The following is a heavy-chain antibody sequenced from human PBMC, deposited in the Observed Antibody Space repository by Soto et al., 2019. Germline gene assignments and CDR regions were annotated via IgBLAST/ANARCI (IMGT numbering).Heavy chain of an antibody. Sequence: VAVISYDGSNKYYADSVKGRFTISRDNSKNTLYLQMNSLRAEDTAVYYCAKDGDSGAILSYYCYYGMDVWGQGTTVTVSS. D-gene: IGHD2-15*01. CDR3: AKDGDSGAILSYYCYYGMDV. V-gene: IGHV3-30*18. J-gene: IGHJ6*02. CDR2: ISYDGSNK.